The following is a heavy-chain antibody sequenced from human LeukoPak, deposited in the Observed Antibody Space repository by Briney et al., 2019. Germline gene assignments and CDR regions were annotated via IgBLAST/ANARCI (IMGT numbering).Heavy chain of an antibody. D-gene: IGHD6-13*01. J-gene: IGHJ4*02. CDR3: ARIEVLIAAAGMDY. CDR1: GGTFSSYA. V-gene: IGHV1-69*06. Sequence: ASVKVSCKASGGTFSSYAISWVRQAPGQGLEWMGGIIPIFGTANYAQKFQGRVTITADKSTSTAYMELSSLRSEDTAVYYCARIEVLIAAAGMDYWGQGTLVTVSS. CDR2: IIPIFGTA.